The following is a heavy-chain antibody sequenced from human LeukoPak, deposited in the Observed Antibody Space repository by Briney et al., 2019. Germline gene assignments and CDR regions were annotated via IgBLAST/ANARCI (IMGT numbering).Heavy chain of an antibody. CDR3: ARLVQPLAFDI. J-gene: IGHJ3*02. D-gene: IGHD1-1*01. V-gene: IGHV4-4*07. Sequence: PSETLSLTCTVSGGSISGYYWSWIRQPAGKGLEWIGRIYSSGSTNYNPSLKSRVTMSVDTSKNQFSLKLSSVAAADTAMYYCARLVQPLAFDIWGQGTMVTVSS. CDR1: GGSISGYY. CDR2: IYSSGST.